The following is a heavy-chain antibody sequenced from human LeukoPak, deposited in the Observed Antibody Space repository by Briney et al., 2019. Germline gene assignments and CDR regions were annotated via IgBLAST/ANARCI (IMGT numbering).Heavy chain of an antibody. Sequence: GGSLRLSCAASGFTFSSYAMSWVRQAPGKGLEWVSAISGSGGSTYYADSVKGRFTISRDNSKNTRCLQMNSLRAEDTAVYYCAKLVVITHRGDYWGQGTLVTVSS. J-gene: IGHJ4*02. CDR1: GFTFSSYA. V-gene: IGHV3-23*01. CDR3: AKLVVITHRGDY. D-gene: IGHD3-22*01. CDR2: ISGSGGST.